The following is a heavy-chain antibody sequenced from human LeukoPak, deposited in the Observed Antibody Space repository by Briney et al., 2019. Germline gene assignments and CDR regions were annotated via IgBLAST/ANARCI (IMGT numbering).Heavy chain of an antibody. CDR1: GFTFSTYA. Sequence: PGGSLRLSCAASGFTFSTYAMSWVRQAPGKGLEWVSAISGSGGSTYYADSVKGRFTVSRDNSKNTLYLQMNSLRAEDTAVYYCAGETVTIRGTDGFDIWGQGTMVTVFS. V-gene: IGHV3-23*01. D-gene: IGHD4-17*01. J-gene: IGHJ3*02. CDR2: ISGSGGST. CDR3: AGETVTIRGTDGFDI.